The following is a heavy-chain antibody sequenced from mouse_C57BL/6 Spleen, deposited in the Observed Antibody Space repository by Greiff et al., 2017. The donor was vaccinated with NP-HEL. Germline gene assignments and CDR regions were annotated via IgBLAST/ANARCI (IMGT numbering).Heavy chain of an antibody. J-gene: IGHJ3*01. Sequence: VNVVESGAELMKPGASVKLSCKATGYTFTGYWIEWVKQRPGHGLEWIGEIFPGSGSTNYNEKFKGKAPFTADTSSNTAYMQLRSLTTEDSAIYYCARSGEANSFAYWGQGTLVTVSA. D-gene: IGHD3-2*02. CDR1: GYTFTGYW. CDR3: ARSGEANSFAY. V-gene: IGHV1-9*01. CDR2: IFPGSGST.